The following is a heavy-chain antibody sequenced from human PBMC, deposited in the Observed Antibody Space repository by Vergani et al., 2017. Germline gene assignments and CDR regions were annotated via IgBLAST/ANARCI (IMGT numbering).Heavy chain of an antibody. Sequence: QLQLQESGPGLVKPSETLSLTCTVSGGSISSSSYYWGWIRQPPGKGLEWIGSIYYSGSTYYNPSLKSRVTISVDTAKNHFSMKLSSVTAADTAVYYCARHPSGGWIQLSGAFDIWGQGTMVTVSS. CDR1: GGSISSSSYY. D-gene: IGHD5-18*01. V-gene: IGHV4-39*01. CDR3: ARHPSGGWIQLSGAFDI. CDR2: IYYSGST. J-gene: IGHJ3*02.